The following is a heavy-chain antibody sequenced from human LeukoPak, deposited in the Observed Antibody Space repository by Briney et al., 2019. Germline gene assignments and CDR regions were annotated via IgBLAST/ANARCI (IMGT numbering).Heavy chain of an antibody. CDR2: ISCNSGRV. Sequence: GGSLRLSCAASGFIFDDYAMHWVRQAPGKGLEWVSGISCNSGRVDYAYSVKRLFTIARDNAKKSLHLKMSSLRPEDPALYYCAKDWGGGCSSSSCSETAIYNYGMDLWGQGTTVTVSS. CDR1: GFIFDDYA. CDR3: AKDWGGGCSSSSCSETAIYNYGMDL. D-gene: IGHD2-2*01. J-gene: IGHJ6*02. V-gene: IGHV3-9*01.